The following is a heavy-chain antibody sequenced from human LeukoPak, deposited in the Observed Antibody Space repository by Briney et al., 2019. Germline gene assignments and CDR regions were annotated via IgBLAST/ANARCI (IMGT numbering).Heavy chain of an antibody. CDR2: IDQRGDT. D-gene: IGHD5-24*01. CDR3: ARGATISETGYFDF. V-gene: IGHV4-34*01. J-gene: IGHJ4*03. CDR1: GASFSRYY. Sequence: KPSQTLSLTRAVYGASFSRYYWSWIRHSPGKGMEWIEEIDQRGDTNYNRSVKSRVTISVDTSKNQFSLKVRSLSAADTAVYYCARGATISETGYFDFWGQGTPVTVSS.